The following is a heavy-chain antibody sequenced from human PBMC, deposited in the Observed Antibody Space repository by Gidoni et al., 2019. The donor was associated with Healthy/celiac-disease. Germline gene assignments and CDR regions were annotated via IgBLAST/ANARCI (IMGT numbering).Heavy chain of an antibody. CDR3: ARDRRGCSGGSCYPDSTDY. V-gene: IGHV3-21*01. J-gene: IGHJ4*02. D-gene: IGHD2-15*01. Sequence: GLEWVSSISSSSSYIYYADSVKGRFTISRDNAKNSLYLQMNSLRAEDTAVYYCARDRRGCSGGSCYPDSTDYWGQGTLVTVSS. CDR2: ISSSSSYI.